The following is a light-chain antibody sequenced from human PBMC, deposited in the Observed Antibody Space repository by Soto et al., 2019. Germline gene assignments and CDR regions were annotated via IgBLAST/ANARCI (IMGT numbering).Light chain of an antibody. Sequence: DVVMTQSPLSLPVTLGQPASISCRSSQSLVFTDGDTYLNWFQQRPGQSPRRLIYNVSNRDSGVLDRFSGSGSGTDFTLKISRVEAEDVANYYCMQGTHWPRTFGQGTKVEIK. CDR1: QSLVFTDGDTY. CDR3: MQGTHWPRT. CDR2: NVS. V-gene: IGKV2-30*01. J-gene: IGKJ1*01.